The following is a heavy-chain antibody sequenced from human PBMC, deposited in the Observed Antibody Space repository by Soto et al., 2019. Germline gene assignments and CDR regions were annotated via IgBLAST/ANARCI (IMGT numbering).Heavy chain of an antibody. V-gene: IGHV3-15*01. CDR3: TTETESSGYYYYGMDV. CDR2: IKSKSDGGTT. D-gene: IGHD3-22*01. CDR1: GFTFTNAL. J-gene: IGHJ6*02. Sequence: PGGSLRLSCAASGFTFTNALMSWVRQSPGKGLEWVGRIKSKSDGGTTEYAAPVKGRFTISRDDSKKTLYMQMNSLKIEDTAVYYCTTETESSGYYYYGMDVWGQGTTVTVSS.